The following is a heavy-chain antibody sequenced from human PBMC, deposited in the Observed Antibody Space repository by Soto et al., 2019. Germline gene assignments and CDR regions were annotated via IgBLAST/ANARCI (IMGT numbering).Heavy chain of an antibody. V-gene: IGHV1-2*02. CDR3: ARERTVTTDFDY. J-gene: IGHJ4*02. Sequence: ASVKVSCKASGYTFTGYYMHWVRQAPGQGLEGMGWINPNSGGTNYAQKFQGRVTMTRDTSISTAYMELSRLRSDDTAVYYCARERTVTTDFDYWGQGTLVTVSS. D-gene: IGHD4-17*01. CDR2: INPNSGGT. CDR1: GYTFTGYY.